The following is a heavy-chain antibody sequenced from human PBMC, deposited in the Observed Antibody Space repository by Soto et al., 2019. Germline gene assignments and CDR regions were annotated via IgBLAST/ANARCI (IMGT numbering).Heavy chain of an antibody. J-gene: IGHJ4*02. CDR2: IYVTGTT. V-gene: IGHV4-30-4*01. CDR3: ARLYGSYIWAGNGFDS. D-gene: IGHD1-26*01. CDR1: GGSMNHVDYY. Sequence: SETLSVTESVSGGSMNHVDYYWSWVRQTPEKGLEWIGYIYVTGTTYYNPSFKSRVTISVDRSRSQFSLRLTSVTSEDTAVYFCARLYGSYIWAGNGFDSWGQGSLVTLSS.